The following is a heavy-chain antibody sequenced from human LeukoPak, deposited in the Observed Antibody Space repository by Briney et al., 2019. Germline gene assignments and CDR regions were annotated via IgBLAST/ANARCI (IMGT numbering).Heavy chain of an antibody. CDR2: SIPIFGTA. D-gene: IGHD6-13*01. V-gene: IGHV1-69*13. Sequence: SVKVSCKASGGTFSSYAISWVRQAPGQGLEWMGGSIPIFGTANYAQKFQGRVTITADESTSTAYMELSSLRSEDTAVYYCARGVSSSWYPPYYYYMDVWGKGTTVTISS. CDR1: GGTFSSYA. CDR3: ARGVSSSWYPPYYYYMDV. J-gene: IGHJ6*03.